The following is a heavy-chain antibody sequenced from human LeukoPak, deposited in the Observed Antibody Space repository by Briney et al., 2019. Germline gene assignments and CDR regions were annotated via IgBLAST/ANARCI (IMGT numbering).Heavy chain of an antibody. J-gene: IGHJ4*02. D-gene: IGHD5-24*01. CDR3: ARESRRDGYKFDY. CDR2: IYYSGKT. CDR1: GGSISSYC. Sequence: SETLSLTCTVSGGSISSYCWSWIRQPPGKGLEWIGYIYYSGKTNYNPSLKSRLTISVDTSKNQFSLKLSSVTAADTAVYYCARESRRDGYKFDYWGQGSLVTVSS. V-gene: IGHV4-59*01.